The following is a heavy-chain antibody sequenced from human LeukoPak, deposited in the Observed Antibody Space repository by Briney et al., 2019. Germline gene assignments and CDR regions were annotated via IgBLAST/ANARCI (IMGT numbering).Heavy chain of an antibody. CDR3: ARGSITMVRGVITPDY. CDR1: GFTFSSYS. J-gene: IGHJ4*02. V-gene: IGHV3-21*01. D-gene: IGHD3-10*01. Sequence: PGGSLRLSCAASGFTFSSYSMNWVRQAPGKGLEWVSSISSSSSYIYYADSVKGRFTISRDNAKNSLYLQMNSLRAEDTAVYYCARGSITMVRGVITPDYWGQGTLVTVSS. CDR2: ISSSSSYI.